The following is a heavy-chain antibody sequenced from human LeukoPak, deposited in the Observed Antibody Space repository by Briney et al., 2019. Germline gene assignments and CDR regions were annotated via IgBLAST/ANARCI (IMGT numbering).Heavy chain of an antibody. CDR1: GFTFSSYE. D-gene: IGHD6-19*01. CDR3: ARGGVGCFDY. CDR2: ISSSTSTI. Sequence: GGSLRLSCAASGFTFSSYEMNWVRQAPGKGLEWVSYISSSTSTIYYADSVKGRFTISRDNAKNTVSLQMNSLRAEDTAIYYCARGGVGCFDYWGQGTLVTVSS. J-gene: IGHJ4*02. V-gene: IGHV3-48*03.